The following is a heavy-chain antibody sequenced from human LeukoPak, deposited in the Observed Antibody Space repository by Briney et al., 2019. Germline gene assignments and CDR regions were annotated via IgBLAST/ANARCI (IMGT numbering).Heavy chain of an antibody. CDR1: GYTFTSHD. V-gene: IGHV1-69*13. CDR3: ARMPDENWNYLTPSDD. D-gene: IGHD1-7*01. J-gene: IGHJ4*02. Sequence: SVKVSCKASGYTFTSHDINWVRQAPGQGLEWMGGIIPIFGTANYAQKFQGRVTITADESTSTAYMELSSLRSEDTAVYYCARMPDENWNYLTPSDDWGQGTLVTVSS. CDR2: IIPIFGTA.